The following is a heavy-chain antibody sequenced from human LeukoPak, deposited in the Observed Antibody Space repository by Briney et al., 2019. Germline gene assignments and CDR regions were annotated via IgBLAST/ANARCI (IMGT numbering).Heavy chain of an antibody. CDR3: AKATGTLGN. CDR2: VSNSDGST. V-gene: IGHV3-23*01. CDR1: GFTFRSCA. Sequence: GGSLKLSCAASGFTFRSCAMSWVRQAPGKGLEWVSTVSNSDGSTYYADSVKGRFTISRDNPKNTLYLQMNSLAAEDTAMYDCAKATGTLGNWGQGTLVTVSS. J-gene: IGHJ4*02. D-gene: IGHD1-1*01.